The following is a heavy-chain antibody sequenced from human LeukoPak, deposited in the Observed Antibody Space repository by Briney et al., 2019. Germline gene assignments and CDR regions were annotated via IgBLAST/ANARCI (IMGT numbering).Heavy chain of an antibody. J-gene: IGHJ4*02. CDR2: IYYSGST. Sequence: SETLSLTCTVSGYSISSSSYYWGWIRQPPGKGLEWIGSIYYSGSTYYIPSLKSRVTISVDTSKNQFSLKLGSVTAADTAVYYCARHWGTFDYWGQGTLVTVSS. CDR1: GYSISSSSYY. CDR3: ARHWGTFDY. D-gene: IGHD7-27*01. V-gene: IGHV4-39*01.